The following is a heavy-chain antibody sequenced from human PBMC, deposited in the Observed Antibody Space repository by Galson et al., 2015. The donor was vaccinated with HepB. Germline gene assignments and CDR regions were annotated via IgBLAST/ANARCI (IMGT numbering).Heavy chain of an antibody. D-gene: IGHD3-10*01. V-gene: IGHV3-23*01. CDR1: GFTFSSYA. CDR3: AKCMVRGFHYYGMDV. J-gene: IGHJ6*02. CDR2: ICGSGGST. Sequence: SLRLSCAASGFTFSSYAMSWVRQAPGKGLEWVSAICGSGGSTYYADSVKGRFTISRDNSKNTLYLQMNSLRAEDTAVYYCAKCMVRGFHYYGMDVWGQGTTVTVSS.